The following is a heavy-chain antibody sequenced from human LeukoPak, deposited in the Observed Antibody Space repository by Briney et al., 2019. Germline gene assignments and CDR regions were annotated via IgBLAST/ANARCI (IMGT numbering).Heavy chain of an antibody. V-gene: IGHV3-30*02. CDR1: GFTFSSYG. D-gene: IGHD4-17*01. Sequence: PGGSLRLACAASGFTFSSYGMHWVRQAPGQGLEGVAFIRYDGSNKYYADSGKGRFTSSRDNSKNTLYLQMNSLRAEDTAVYYCAKEDPSAVTTSDSKIWFDPWGQRTLVTVSS. CDR2: IRYDGSNK. CDR3: AKEDPSAVTTSDSKIWFDP. J-gene: IGHJ5*02.